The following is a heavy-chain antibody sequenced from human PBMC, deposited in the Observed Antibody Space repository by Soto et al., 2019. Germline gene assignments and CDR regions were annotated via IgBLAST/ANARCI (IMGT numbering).Heavy chain of an antibody. D-gene: IGHD3-22*01. CDR1: GFTFSSYG. CDR2: IWYDGSNK. J-gene: IGHJ4*02. V-gene: IGHV3-33*01. Sequence: PGGSLRLSCAASGFTFSSYGMHWVRQAPGKGLEWVAVIWYDGSNKYYADSVKGRFTISRDNSKNTLYLQMNSLRAEDTAVYYCARAPYYYDSSGYYNTWYYFDYWGQGTLVTVSS. CDR3: ARAPYYYDSSGYYNTWYYFDY.